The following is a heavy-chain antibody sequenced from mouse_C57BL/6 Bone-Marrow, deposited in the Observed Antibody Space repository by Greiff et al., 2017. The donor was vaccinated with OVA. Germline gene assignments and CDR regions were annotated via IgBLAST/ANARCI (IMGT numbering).Heavy chain of an antibody. CDR3: ARTYYSNYGGWYFDV. CDR1: GFSLTSYG. V-gene: IGHV2-2*01. CDR2: IWSGGST. Sequence: QVQLKESGPGLVQPSQSLSITCTVSGFSLTSYGVHWVRQSPGKGLEWLGVIWSGGSTDYNAAFISRLSISKDNSKSQVFFKMNSLQADDTAIYYCARTYYSNYGGWYFDVWGTGTTVTVSS. D-gene: IGHD2-5*01. J-gene: IGHJ1*03.